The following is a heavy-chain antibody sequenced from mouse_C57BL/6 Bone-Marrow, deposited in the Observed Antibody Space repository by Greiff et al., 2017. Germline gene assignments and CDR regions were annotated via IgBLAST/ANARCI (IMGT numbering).Heavy chain of an antibody. D-gene: IGHD2-4*01. V-gene: IGHV14-4*01. CDR1: GFNIKDDY. CDR2: IDPENGDT. Sequence: DVQLQESGAELVRPGASVKLSCTASGFNIKDDYMHWVKQRPEQGLEWIGWIDPENGDTEYASKFQGKATITADTSSNTAYLQLSSLTSEDTAVYYCTAYDYDYFDYWGQGTTLTVSS. J-gene: IGHJ2*01. CDR3: TAYDYDYFDY.